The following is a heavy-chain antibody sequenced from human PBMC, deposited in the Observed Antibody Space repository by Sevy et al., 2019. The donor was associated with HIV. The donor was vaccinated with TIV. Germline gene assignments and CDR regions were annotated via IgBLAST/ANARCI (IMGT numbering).Heavy chain of an antibody. Sequence: GGALGLSLEASGFTFSQYNMSWVRQAPGKGLEWVSTFSFGCGRINYADSVKGRFTISRDDSKNTLYLQMNSLRAEDTAVYYCAREGCTKPHDYWGQGTLVTVSS. J-gene: IGHJ4*02. D-gene: IGHD2-8*01. CDR2: FSFGCGRI. CDR1: GFTFSQYN. CDR3: AREGCTKPHDY. V-gene: IGHV3-23*01.